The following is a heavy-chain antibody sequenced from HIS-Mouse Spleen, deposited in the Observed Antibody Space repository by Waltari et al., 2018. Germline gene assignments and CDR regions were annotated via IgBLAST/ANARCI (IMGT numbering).Heavy chain of an antibody. J-gene: IGHJ4*02. CDR2: SNHSGST. D-gene: IGHD6-13*01. CDR3: ARVNSSFDY. Sequence: QVQLQQWGAGLLKLSETLSLTCAVYGGSFSGYYWRWIRQPPGKGLEWIGESNHSGSTNYNPSLESRVTISVDTAKSQFSLKLSAVTAADTAVYYCARVNSSFDYWGQGTLVTVSS. V-gene: IGHV4-34*01. CDR1: GGSFSGYY.